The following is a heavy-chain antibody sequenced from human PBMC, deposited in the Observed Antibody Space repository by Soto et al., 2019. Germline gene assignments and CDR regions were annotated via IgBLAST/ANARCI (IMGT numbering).Heavy chain of an antibody. Sequence: ETLSLTCTVSGGSISSYYWSWIRQPPGKGLVWVGYIYYSGSTNSNPPLKRRLTIPVHTSKTQFSLKLSSVTAADPAVYYCARGVHYYYYMDVWGKGTTVTVSS. J-gene: IGHJ6*03. D-gene: IGHD3-10*02. CDR2: IYYSGST. CDR1: GGSISSYY. CDR3: ARGVHYYYYMDV. V-gene: IGHV4-59*01.